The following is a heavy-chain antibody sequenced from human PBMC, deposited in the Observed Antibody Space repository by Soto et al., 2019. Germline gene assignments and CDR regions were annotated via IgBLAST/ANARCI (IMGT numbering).Heavy chain of an antibody. CDR3: ARDRPVKARSGSLSF. J-gene: IGHJ4*02. Sequence: LRLSCAASGFIFNNYGMHWVRQAPGKGLEWVALISHDGSNKYYADYLKGRSTISRDNSKNTLYLQMNSLRAEDTAVYYCARDRPVKARSGSLSFWGQGTLVTVSS. CDR2: ISHDGSNK. V-gene: IGHV3-30*03. CDR1: GFIFNNYG. D-gene: IGHD3-10*01.